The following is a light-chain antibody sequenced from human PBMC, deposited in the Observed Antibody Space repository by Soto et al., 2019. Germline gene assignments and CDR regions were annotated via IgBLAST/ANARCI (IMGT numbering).Light chain of an antibody. CDR3: QQYEDWPPQLT. J-gene: IGKJ4*01. Sequence: EIVMTQSPATLSVSPGEGATLSCRAGQSVGSNLAWYQQKPGQAPRLRIYGASTRATGVPARFSGSGSGTEFTLTISSLQSEDFAVYYCQQYEDWPPQLTFGGGTKVEIK. V-gene: IGKV3-15*01. CDR1: QSVGSN. CDR2: GAS.